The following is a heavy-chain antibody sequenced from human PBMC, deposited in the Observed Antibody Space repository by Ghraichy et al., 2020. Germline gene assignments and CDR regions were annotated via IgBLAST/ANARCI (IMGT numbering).Heavy chain of an antibody. CDR1: GGSFNNYA. V-gene: IGHV1-69*04. J-gene: IGHJ6*02. CDR3: AGEHIRSYNDGTQTYYHGMDV. Sequence: SVKVSCKASGGSFNNYAITWVRQAPGQGLEWLGRIIPMLGITNYAQKFQGTVTIPADKSPTIAHMELSSLTSEDTAVYFCAGEHIRSYNDGTQTYYHGMDVWGQGTPVTVSS. CDR2: IIPMLGIT. D-gene: IGHD5-18*01.